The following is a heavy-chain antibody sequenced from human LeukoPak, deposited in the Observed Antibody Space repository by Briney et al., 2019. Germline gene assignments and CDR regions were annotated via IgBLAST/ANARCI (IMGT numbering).Heavy chain of an antibody. CDR3: ARTSTPYDYGDYFDY. CDR2: ISYDGSNK. CDR1: GFTFSSYA. J-gene: IGHJ4*02. Sequence: GRSLRLSCAASGFTFSSYAMHWVRQAPGKGLEWVAVISYDGSNKYYADSVKGRFTISRDNSKNTLYLQMNSLRAEDTAVYYCARTSTPYDYGDYFDYWGQGTLVTVSS. D-gene: IGHD4-17*01. V-gene: IGHV3-30-3*01.